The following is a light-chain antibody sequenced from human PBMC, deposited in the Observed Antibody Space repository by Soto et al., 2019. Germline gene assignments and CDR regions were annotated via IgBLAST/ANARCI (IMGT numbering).Light chain of an antibody. CDR2: DAS. V-gene: IGKV1D-13*01. Sequence: AIQLTQSPSSLSGSVGDRFTITCRASQGISRSLAWYQQKPGKAPNLLIYDASSLESGVPLRFSGSGSGTDFTLTISSLQPEDFATYYCQQFNNYLITFGQGTDWRL. CDR3: QQFNNYLIT. J-gene: IGKJ5*01. CDR1: QGISRS.